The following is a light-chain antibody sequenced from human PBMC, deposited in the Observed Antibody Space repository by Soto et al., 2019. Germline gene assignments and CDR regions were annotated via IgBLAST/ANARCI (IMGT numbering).Light chain of an antibody. V-gene: IGKV3-11*02. J-gene: IGKJ4*01. CDR3: QQRRNRPT. CDR2: DAS. Sequence: EIVLTQSPATLSLSPGERATLSCRASQSVSSYLAWYQQKPGQAPRLLIYDASNRATGIPARFSGSGSGRDFTLSISSVVPRDFAFYLCQQRRNRPTFGRGTKVEIK. CDR1: QSVSSY.